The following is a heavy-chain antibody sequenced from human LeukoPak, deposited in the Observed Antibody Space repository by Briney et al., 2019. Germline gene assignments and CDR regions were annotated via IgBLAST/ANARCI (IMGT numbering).Heavy chain of an antibody. V-gene: IGHV4-4*07. CDR3: ARYTAMAPFDY. Sequence: SETLSLTCTVSGGSISYFYWSWIRQPAGKGLEWIGRIYTSGSTNYNPSLKSRVTMSVDTSKKQFSLKLSSVTAADTAVYYCARYTAMAPFDYWGQGTLVTVSS. J-gene: IGHJ4*02. D-gene: IGHD5-18*01. CDR1: GGSISYFY. CDR2: IYTSGST.